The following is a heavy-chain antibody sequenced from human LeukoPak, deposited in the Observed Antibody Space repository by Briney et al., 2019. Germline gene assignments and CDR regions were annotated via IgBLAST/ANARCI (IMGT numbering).Heavy chain of an antibody. CDR2: ISSSGSTI. CDR1: GFTFSSYA. Sequence: GSLRLSCAASGFTFSSYAMSWVRQAPGKGLEWVSYISSSGSTIYYADSVKGRFTISRDNAKNSLYLQMNSLRAEDTAVYYCAVATIKDYFDYWGQGTLVTVSS. D-gene: IGHD5-24*01. J-gene: IGHJ4*02. V-gene: IGHV3-48*04. CDR3: AVATIKDYFDY.